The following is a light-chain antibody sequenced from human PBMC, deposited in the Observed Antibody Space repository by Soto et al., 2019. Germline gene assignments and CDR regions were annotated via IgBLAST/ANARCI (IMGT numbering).Light chain of an antibody. J-gene: IGKJ4*02. Sequence: DIQMTQYPSSVSSSVGNTVTITCRASQNIGRFLSWLQDTPGQAPRLLMYASSVLQSGVPPRFSGSGSGTDFTLTISRLEPEDFALYYCQQYGSSVQFGGGTKVDI. CDR2: ASS. CDR3: QQYGSSVQ. V-gene: IGKV1-39*01. CDR1: QNIGRF.